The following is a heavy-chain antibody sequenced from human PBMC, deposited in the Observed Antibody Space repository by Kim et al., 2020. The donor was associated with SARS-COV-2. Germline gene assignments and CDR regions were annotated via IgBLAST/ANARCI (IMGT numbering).Heavy chain of an antibody. D-gene: IGHD3-22*01. Sequence: SETLSLTCAVYGGSFSGYYWSWIRQPPGKGLEWIGEINHSGSTNYNPSLKSRVTISVDTSKNQFSLKLSSVTAADTAVYYCARDGDSSGYHFDYWGQGTLVTVSS. CDR2: INHSGST. CDR3: ARDGDSSGYHFDY. V-gene: IGHV4-34*01. J-gene: IGHJ4*02. CDR1: GGSFSGYY.